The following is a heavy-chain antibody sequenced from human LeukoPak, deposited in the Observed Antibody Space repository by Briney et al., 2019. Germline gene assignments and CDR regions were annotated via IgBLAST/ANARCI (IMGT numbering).Heavy chain of an antibody. CDR2: IKQDGSAK. V-gene: IGHV3-7*05. J-gene: IGHJ4*02. CDR1: GLTFRSHE. D-gene: IGHD6-19*01. Sequence: GGSLRLSCEVSGLTFRSHEMNWVRQAPGKGLEWVANIKQDGSAKYYVDSVKGRFTISRDNAKNSLYLQMNSVRAEDTAFYYCARDLYSSGWLLFDFWGQGTLVTVSS. CDR3: ARDLYSSGWLLFDF.